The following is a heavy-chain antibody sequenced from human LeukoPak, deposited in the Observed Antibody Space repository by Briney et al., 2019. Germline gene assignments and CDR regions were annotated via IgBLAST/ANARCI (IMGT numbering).Heavy chain of an antibody. CDR2: IKTSDGST. V-gene: IGHV3-23*01. D-gene: IGHD3-3*01. Sequence: GGSLRLSCAASGFSFSTYAMSWVRQAPGKGLEWILGIKTSDGSTYYADSVKGRFIISRDNSKNTLYLQMTSLRVEDTAVYYCAKDTTISGVNFFEYWGQGTLVTVSS. J-gene: IGHJ4*02. CDR3: AKDTTISGVNFFEY. CDR1: GFSFSTYA.